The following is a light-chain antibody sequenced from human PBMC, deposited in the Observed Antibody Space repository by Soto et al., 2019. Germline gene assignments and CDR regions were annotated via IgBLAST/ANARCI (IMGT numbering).Light chain of an antibody. CDR2: WAS. Sequence: DIVMTQSPDSLSVSLGERATINCKSSQSVLYSSNNKNYLAWYQQKPGQPPKMLISWASTRESGVPDRVSGGGSGTDFTLTISSLQTEDVAVYYCQQYYNAPLTFGGGTKVEIK. J-gene: IGKJ4*01. CDR3: QQYYNAPLT. CDR1: QSVLYSSNNKNY. V-gene: IGKV4-1*01.